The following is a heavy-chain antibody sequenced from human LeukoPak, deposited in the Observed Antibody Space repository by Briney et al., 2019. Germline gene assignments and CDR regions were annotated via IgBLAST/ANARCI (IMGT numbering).Heavy chain of an antibody. CDR1: GFTFSSYA. Sequence: PGGSLRLSCAASGFTFSSYAMSWVRQAPGKGLEWVGRIYRSSNGETTDYGAPVKGRFTMSREDSKNTLYLQMNSLKTEDTAVYYCTTYSSGSCPFWGQGTLVTVSS. J-gene: IGHJ4*02. D-gene: IGHD6-19*01. CDR3: TTYSSGSCPF. CDR2: IYRSSNGETT. V-gene: IGHV3-15*01.